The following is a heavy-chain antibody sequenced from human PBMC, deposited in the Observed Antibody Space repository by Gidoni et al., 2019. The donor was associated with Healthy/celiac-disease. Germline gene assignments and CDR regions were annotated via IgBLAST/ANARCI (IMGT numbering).Heavy chain of an antibody. Sequence: QVQLVQSGAEVKKPGASVKVSCKASGYTFPSYYIHWVRQAPGQGLEWMGIINPSGGSTSYAQKFQGRVTMTRDTSTSTVYMELSSLRSEDTAVYYCARVLSGLLFDYWGQGTLVTVSS. CDR1: GYTFPSYY. CDR2: INPSGGST. J-gene: IGHJ4*02. V-gene: IGHV1-46*03. D-gene: IGHD2-8*01. CDR3: ARVLSGLLFDY.